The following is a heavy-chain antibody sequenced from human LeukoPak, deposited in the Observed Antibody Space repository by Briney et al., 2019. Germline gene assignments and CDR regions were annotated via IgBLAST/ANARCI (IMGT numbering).Heavy chain of an antibody. D-gene: IGHD3-3*01. CDR3: ARDSITIFGVAPPRYYGMDV. V-gene: IGHV3-30-3*01. CDR2: ISYDGSNK. Sequence: GRPLRLSCAASGFTFSSYAMHWVRQAPGKGLEWVAVISYDGSNKYYADSVKGRFTISRDNSKNTLYLQMNSLRAEDTAVYYCARDSITIFGVAPPRYYGMDVWGQGTTVTVSS. J-gene: IGHJ6*02. CDR1: GFTFSSYA.